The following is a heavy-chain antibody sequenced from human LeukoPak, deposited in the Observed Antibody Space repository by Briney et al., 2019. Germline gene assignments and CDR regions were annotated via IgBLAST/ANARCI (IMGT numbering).Heavy chain of an antibody. Sequence: GESLKISCKTSGYSFTTYWITWVRQIPGKGLEWMGRIDPSDSYTNYSPSFEGNVTISADNSITTAYLQWSSLKASDTAMYYCARSVSSGYPDYWGQGTLVTVSS. J-gene: IGHJ4*02. CDR2: IDPSDSYT. CDR3: ARSVSSGYPDY. V-gene: IGHV5-10-1*01. CDR1: GYSFTTYW. D-gene: IGHD3-22*01.